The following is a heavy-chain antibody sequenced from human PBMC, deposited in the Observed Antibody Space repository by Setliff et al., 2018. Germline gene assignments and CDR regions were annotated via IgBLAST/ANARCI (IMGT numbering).Heavy chain of an antibody. CDR1: GYTFTGYY. Sequence: ASVKVSCKASGYTFTGYYMHWARQAPGQGLEWMGWTNPNTGGTNYAQKFQGRVTMTRDTSISTAYMELSRLRSDDTAVYYCARGTSSSSWPEYFQHWGQGTLVTVSS. CDR3: ARGTSSSSWPEYFQH. V-gene: IGHV1-2*02. J-gene: IGHJ1*01. CDR2: TNPNTGGT. D-gene: IGHD6-13*01.